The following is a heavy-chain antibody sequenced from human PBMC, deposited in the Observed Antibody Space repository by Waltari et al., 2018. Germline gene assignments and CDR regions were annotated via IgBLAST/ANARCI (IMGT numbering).Heavy chain of an antibody. CDR3: ASTLHLDGWLDGFDI. CDR2: IDRDGNT. J-gene: IGHJ3*02. CDR1: GFSVRDNY. D-gene: IGHD1-1*01. V-gene: IGHV3-53*01. Sequence: EEQLVESGGGVIQIGGSLRLSCEGSGFSVRDNYMNWVRQGPGKGLEWVSTIDRDGNTYYADSVKGRFATSRGSSRDTVYFEMNSLRPDDTAVYYCASTLHLDGWLDGFDIWGQGTVVTVSS.